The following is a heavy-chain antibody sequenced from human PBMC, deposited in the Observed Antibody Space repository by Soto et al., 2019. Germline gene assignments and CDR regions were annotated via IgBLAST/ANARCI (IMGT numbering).Heavy chain of an antibody. J-gene: IGHJ5*02. CDR3: ARGHSSSRDNWFDP. CDR2: IIPIFGTA. V-gene: IGHV1-69*13. D-gene: IGHD6-6*01. CDR1: GGTFSSYA. Sequence: GASVKVSCKASGGTFSSYAISWVRQSPGQGLEWVGGIIPIFGTANYAQKFQGRVTITADESTSTAYMELSSLRSEDTAVYYCARGHSSSRDNWFDPWGQGTLVTVSS.